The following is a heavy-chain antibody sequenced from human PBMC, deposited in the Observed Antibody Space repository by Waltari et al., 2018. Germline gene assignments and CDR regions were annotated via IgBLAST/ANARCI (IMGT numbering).Heavy chain of an antibody. CDR2: IYSGGST. CDR1: GFTFSSYA. J-gene: IGHJ4*02. Sequence: EVQLLESGGGLVQPGGSLRLSCAASGFTFSSYAMSWVRQAPGKGLEWVSVIYSGGSTYYADSVKGRFTISRDKSKNTLYLQMNSLRAEDTAVYYCAKTPVGYCSGGSCSYWGQGTLVTVSS. V-gene: IGHV3-23*03. D-gene: IGHD2-15*01. CDR3: AKTPVGYCSGGSCSY.